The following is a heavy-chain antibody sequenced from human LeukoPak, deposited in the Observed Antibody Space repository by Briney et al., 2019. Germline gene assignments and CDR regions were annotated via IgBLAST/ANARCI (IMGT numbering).Heavy chain of an antibody. CDR3: ARGGMVRSYYYGMDV. D-gene: IGHD3-10*01. V-gene: IGHV4-34*01. J-gene: IGHJ6*04. CDR2: INHSGST. CDR1: GGSFSGYY. Sequence: SETLSLTCAVCGGSFSGYYWSWIRQPPGKGLEWIGEINHSGSTNYNPSLKSRVTISVDTSKNQFSLKLSSVTAADTAVYYCARGGMVRSYYYGMDVWGKGTTVTVSS.